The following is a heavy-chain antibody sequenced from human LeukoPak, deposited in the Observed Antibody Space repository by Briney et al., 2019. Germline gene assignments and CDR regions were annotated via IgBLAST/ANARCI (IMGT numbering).Heavy chain of an antibody. CDR3: AKEGRIAAGTGDYFDY. CDR2: ISANGDTI. J-gene: IGHJ4*02. V-gene: IGHV3-23*01. CDR1: GFTFSSYA. D-gene: IGHD6-13*01. Sequence: GGSLRLSCAASGFTFSSYAMGWVRQAPGKGLEGVSRISANGDTIKYADSVKGRFTISRDNGKNTVLLQMNSLRVDDTAVYYCAKEGRIAAGTGDYFDYWGQGTLVTVSS.